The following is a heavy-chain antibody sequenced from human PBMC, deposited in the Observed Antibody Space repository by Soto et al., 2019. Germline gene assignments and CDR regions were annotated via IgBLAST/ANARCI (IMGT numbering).Heavy chain of an antibody. CDR2: INPNSGGT. V-gene: IGHV1-2*04. CDR3: ARDQRNYYGSGRNYYYGKDV. Sequence: ASVKVSCKASGYTFTGYYMHWVRQAPGQGLEWMGWINPNSGGTNYAQKFQGWVTMTRDTSISTAYMELSRLRSDDTAVYYCARDQRNYYGSGRNYYYGKDVWGQGTTVTVSS. J-gene: IGHJ6*02. CDR1: GYTFTGYY. D-gene: IGHD3-10*01.